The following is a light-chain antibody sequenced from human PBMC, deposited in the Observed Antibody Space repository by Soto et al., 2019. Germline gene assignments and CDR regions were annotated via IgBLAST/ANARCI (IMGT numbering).Light chain of an antibody. Sequence: DIVLTQSPLSLPVTPGEPASISCRSSQSLLHSNGNIYLDWYLQKPGQSPQLLIYLGSIRASGVSDRISGSGSGTDFTLKITRVEAEDVGVYYCMQAIQAPRTFGLATMVEIK. J-gene: IGKJ1*01. CDR2: LGS. CDR1: QSLLHSNGNIY. CDR3: MQAIQAPRT. V-gene: IGKV2-28*01.